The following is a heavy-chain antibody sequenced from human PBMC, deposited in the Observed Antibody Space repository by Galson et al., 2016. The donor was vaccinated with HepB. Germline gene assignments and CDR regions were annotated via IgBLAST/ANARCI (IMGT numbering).Heavy chain of an antibody. CDR2: ISGSGDAT. D-gene: IGHD1-14*01. V-gene: IGHV3-23*01. CDR3: AKAPDSSYSYYYGMDV. Sequence: SLRLSCAASGFTFNYYAMTWVRQAAGKGLEWVSAISGSGDATYYADSVKGRFTISRDRSKNTVYLEMNSLRAEDTAVYYCAKAPDSSYSYYYGMDVWGKGTTVTVSS. J-gene: IGHJ6*04. CDR1: GFTFNYYA.